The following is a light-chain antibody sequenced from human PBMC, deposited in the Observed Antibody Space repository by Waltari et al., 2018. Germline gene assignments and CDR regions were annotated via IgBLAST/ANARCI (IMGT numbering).Light chain of an antibody. CDR3: SSYASSSSVV. CDR1: NSDDLGGYRY. V-gene: IGLV2-14*03. CDR2: GFS. Sequence: QSALTQPASVSGSPGQSITISCTGPNSDDLGGYRYLSWYQQHPGKAPKLIIYGFSNRPSGVSTRFSGSRSGNTASLTISGLQAEDEADYYCSSYASSSSVVFGGGTKLTVL. J-gene: IGLJ2*01.